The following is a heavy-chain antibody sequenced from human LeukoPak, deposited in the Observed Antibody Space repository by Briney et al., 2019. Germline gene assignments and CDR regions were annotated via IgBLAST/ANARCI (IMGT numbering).Heavy chain of an antibody. V-gene: IGHV1-18*01. J-gene: IGHJ4*02. CDR3: ARSLVATMYYYFDY. D-gene: IGHD5-12*01. CDR2: RSIYNGNT. CDR1: GYDFINYG. Sequence: ASVKVSCKASGYDFINYGISWVRQAPGQGLEWMGWRSIYNGNTDYKLQGRVTMTTDTSTSTAYTEVRSLRSDDTAVYYCARSLVATMYYYFDYWGQGTLVTVSS.